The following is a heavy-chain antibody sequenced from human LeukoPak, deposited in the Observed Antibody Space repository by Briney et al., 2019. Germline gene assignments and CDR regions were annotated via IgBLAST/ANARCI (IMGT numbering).Heavy chain of an antibody. Sequence: ASVKVSCKASGYTFTGCYMHWVRQAPGQGPEWMEWINPKSGDTNYAQKFQGRVTMTRDTSISTVYMELTNLRSDDTAVYYCARVPLPAAAGPFDYWGQGTPVTVSS. CDR1: GYTFTGCY. J-gene: IGHJ4*02. D-gene: IGHD6-13*01. V-gene: IGHV1-2*02. CDR3: ARVPLPAAAGPFDY. CDR2: INPKSGDT.